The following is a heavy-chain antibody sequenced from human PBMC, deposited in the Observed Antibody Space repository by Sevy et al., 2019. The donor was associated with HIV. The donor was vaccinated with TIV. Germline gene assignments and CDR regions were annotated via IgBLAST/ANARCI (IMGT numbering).Heavy chain of an antibody. CDR2: ITKSGDNT. J-gene: IGHJ4*02. CDR1: GFTFTAYA. CDR3: AKLTGKTAWSFDY. V-gene: IGHV3-23*01. Sequence: GGSLRLSCAASGFTFTAYAMRWVRQAPGKGLEWVSTITKSGDNTHYADSVKGRFTISRDSSRNTLYVQMNSLRAEDTAVYYCAKLTGKTAWSFDYGGQGTLVTVSS. D-gene: IGHD1-20*01.